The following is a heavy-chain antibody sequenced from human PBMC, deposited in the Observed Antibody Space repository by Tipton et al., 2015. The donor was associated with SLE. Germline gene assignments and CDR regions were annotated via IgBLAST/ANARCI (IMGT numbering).Heavy chain of an antibody. CDR2: ITADGYNT. J-gene: IGHJ4*02. V-gene: IGHV3-23*01. D-gene: IGHD6-13*01. CDR3: AKGGISSTGLQY. Sequence: SLRLSCAASRFSFSNSDMTWVRQAPGKGLEWVPSITADGYNTYYADSVKGRFTISRDNSKNTLYLQMNSPRAEDTAVYSCAKGGISSTGLQYWGRGSLVTVSS. CDR1: RFSFSNSD.